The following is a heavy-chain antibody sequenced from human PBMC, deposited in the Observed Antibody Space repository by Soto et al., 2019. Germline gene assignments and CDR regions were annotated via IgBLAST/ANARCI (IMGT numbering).Heavy chain of an antibody. Sequence: GGSLRLSCAASGFTFSRYSMNWVRQAPGKGLEWVANIRQGGSEKYYVDSVKGRFTISRDNAKNSLYLQMNSLRAEDTAVYYCARSSGYSYGYDAFDIWGQGTMVTVSS. D-gene: IGHD5-18*01. J-gene: IGHJ3*02. CDR2: IRQGGSEK. CDR1: GFTFSRYS. CDR3: ARSSGYSYGYDAFDI. V-gene: IGHV3-7*03.